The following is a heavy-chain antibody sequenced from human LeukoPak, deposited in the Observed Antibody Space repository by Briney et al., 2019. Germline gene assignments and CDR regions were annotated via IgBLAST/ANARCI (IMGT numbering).Heavy chain of an antibody. CDR2: ISISGTTI. J-gene: IGHJ4*02. CDR1: EFTFTDYY. CDR3: ARGGGYGSGSHYYFDY. Sequence: GGSLRLSCAASEFTFTDYYMSWIRQAPGKGLEWLSYISISGTTIYYADSVKSRFTISRDNAKHSLFLQMNSLRAEDTAVYYCARGGGYGSGSHYYFDYWGQGTLVTVSS. V-gene: IGHV3-11*01. D-gene: IGHD3-10*01.